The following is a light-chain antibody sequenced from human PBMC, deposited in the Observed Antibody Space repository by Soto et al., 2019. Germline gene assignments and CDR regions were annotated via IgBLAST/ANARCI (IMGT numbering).Light chain of an antibody. CDR3: ATWHDSFYV. V-gene: IGLV1-44*01. CDR1: TSDIGTNA. J-gene: IGLJ1*01. Sequence: SVLTQPPSASGTPGQRVTVSCSGSTSDIGTNAVNWFQHLPGTAPRLLIYTNNQRPSGVPDRFSGSKSGTSASLAISGLQSEDEATYYCATWHDSFYVFGTGTKVT. CDR2: TNN.